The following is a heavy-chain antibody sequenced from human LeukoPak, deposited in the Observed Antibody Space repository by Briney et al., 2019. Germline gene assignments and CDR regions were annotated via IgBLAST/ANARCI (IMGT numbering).Heavy chain of an antibody. Sequence: PGGSLRLSCAASGFTFSSYWMHWVRQAPGKGLVWVSRINSDGSSTSYADSVNGRFTISRDNAKNTLHLQMNSLRAEDTAVYYCATPRGSGSYLAFDYWGQGTLVTVSS. CDR3: ATPRGSGSYLAFDY. J-gene: IGHJ4*02. CDR1: GFTFSSYW. D-gene: IGHD1-26*01. CDR2: INSDGSST. V-gene: IGHV3-74*01.